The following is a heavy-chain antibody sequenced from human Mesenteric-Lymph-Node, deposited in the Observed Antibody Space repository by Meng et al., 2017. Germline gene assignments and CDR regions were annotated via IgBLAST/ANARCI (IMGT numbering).Heavy chain of an antibody. CDR3: ARGSGRTKNWFDP. CDR1: GYTFTSYD. V-gene: IGHV1-8*03. Sequence: ASVKVSCKASGYTFTSYDINWVRQATGQGLEWMGWMNPNSGNTGYAQKFQGRVTITRNTSISTAYMELSRLRSEDTAVYYCARGSGRTKNWFDPWGQGTRVTVSS. D-gene: IGHD1-14*01. CDR2: MNPNSGNT. J-gene: IGHJ5*02.